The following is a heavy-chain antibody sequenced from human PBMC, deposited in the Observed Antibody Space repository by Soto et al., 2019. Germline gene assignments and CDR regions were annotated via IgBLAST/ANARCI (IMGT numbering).Heavy chain of an antibody. D-gene: IGHD2-2*01. J-gene: IGHJ6*02. CDR2: IYYSGST. CDR1: GGSISSSSYY. CDR3: ARLPGYCSSTSCSIYYYGMDV. Sequence: SETLSLTCTVPGGSISSSSYYWGWIRQPPGKGLEWIGSIYYSGSTYYNPSLKSRVTISVDTSKNQFSLKLSSVTAADTAVYYCARLPGYCSSTSCSIYYYGMDVWGQGTTVTVSS. V-gene: IGHV4-39*01.